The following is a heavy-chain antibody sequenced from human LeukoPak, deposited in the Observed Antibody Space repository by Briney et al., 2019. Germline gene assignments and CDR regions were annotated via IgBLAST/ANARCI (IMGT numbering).Heavy chain of an antibody. CDR2: ISSDGGST. J-gene: IGHJ2*01. CDR1: GIIFSNYA. Sequence: AGSLTLSCAASGIIFSNYAMHWVRQGQGKGMEWISTISSDGGSTYYANSVKGRFTISRDHSKNTLYLQMGSLRAEDMAVYYCARGRQGAKTRYFDLWGRGTRVTVSS. V-gene: IGHV3-64*01. D-gene: IGHD1-26*01. CDR3: ARGRQGAKTRYFDL.